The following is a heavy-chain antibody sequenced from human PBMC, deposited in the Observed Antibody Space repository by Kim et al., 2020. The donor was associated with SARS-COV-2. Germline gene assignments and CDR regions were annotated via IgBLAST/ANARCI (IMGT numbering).Heavy chain of an antibody. J-gene: IGHJ6*02. D-gene: IGHD2-2*01. CDR2: INHSGST. CDR3: ARGSTLADIVVVPAAQRRDGMDV. V-gene: IGHV4-34*01. Sequence: SETLSLTCAVYGGSFSGYYWSWIRQPPGKGLEWIGEINHSGSTNYNPSLKSRVTISVDTSKNQFSLKLSSVTAADTAVYYCARGSTLADIVVVPAAQRRDGMDVWGQGTTVTVSS. CDR1: GGSFSGYY.